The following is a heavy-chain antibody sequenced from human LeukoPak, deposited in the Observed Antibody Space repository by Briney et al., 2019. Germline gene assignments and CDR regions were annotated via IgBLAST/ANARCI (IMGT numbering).Heavy chain of an antibody. CDR2: IHSSGST. CDR3: ARDRPGGSSLDY. D-gene: IGHD6-13*01. J-gene: IGHJ4*02. Sequence: SETLSLTCTVSGGSISGDYWSWIRQSPGKGLEWIAYIHSSGSTSYNPSLKSRVTISVDTSKNEFSLKLTSVNAADTAVYYCARDRPGGSSLDYWGQGTLVTVSS. V-gene: IGHV4-59*01. CDR1: GGSISGDY.